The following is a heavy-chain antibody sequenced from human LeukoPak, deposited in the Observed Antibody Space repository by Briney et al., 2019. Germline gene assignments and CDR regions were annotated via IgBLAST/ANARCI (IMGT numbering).Heavy chain of an antibody. Sequence: GGSLRLSCAASGFTFSNAWMSWVRQAPGKGLEWVGRIKSKTDGGTTDYAAPVKGRFTISRDDSENTLYLQMNSLKTEDTAVYYCTDYDFWSGYYTLGYWGQGTLVTVSS. D-gene: IGHD3-3*01. CDR2: IKSKTDGGTT. CDR1: GFTFSNAW. J-gene: IGHJ4*02. CDR3: TDYDFWSGYYTLGY. V-gene: IGHV3-15*01.